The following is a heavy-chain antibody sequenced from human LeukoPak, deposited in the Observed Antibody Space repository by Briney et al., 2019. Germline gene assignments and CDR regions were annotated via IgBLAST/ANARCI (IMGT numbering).Heavy chain of an antibody. CDR1: GYTFTGYY. J-gene: IGHJ3*02. CDR3: AREGRGWAFDI. Sequence: ASVYVSCKASGYTFTGYYIHWVRPAPGQGLEWMGWINPNSGGTHYAQKFQGRVTMTRDTSISTAYMELSRLRSGDTAVYYCAREGRGWAFDIWGQGAIVADPS. CDR2: INPNSGGT. V-gene: IGHV1-2*02. D-gene: IGHD2-15*01.